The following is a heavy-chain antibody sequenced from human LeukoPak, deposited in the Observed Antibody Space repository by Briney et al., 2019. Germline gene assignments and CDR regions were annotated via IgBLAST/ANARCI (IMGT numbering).Heavy chain of an antibody. CDR3: GRRGYYDSSGYPLLDC. J-gene: IGHJ4*02. V-gene: IGHV3-23*01. Sequence: GGSLRLSCAASGFTFSSYAMSWVRQAPGKGLEWVSAISGSGGSTYYADSVKGRFTISRDNSKNTLYLQMNSLRAEDTAVYYCGRRGYYDSSGYPLLDCWGQGTLVTVSS. CDR1: GFTFSSYA. CDR2: ISGSGGST. D-gene: IGHD3-22*01.